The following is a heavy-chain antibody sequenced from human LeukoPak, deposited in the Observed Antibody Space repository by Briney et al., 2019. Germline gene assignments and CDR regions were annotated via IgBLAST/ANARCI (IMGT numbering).Heavy chain of an antibody. V-gene: IGHV4-39*01. D-gene: IGHD5-12*01. J-gene: IGHJ4*02. CDR2: LYYSGTT. Sequence: SETLSLTVTVFGGSISSSGHYWHWIRQPPGGGLEWIASLYYSGTTYYNPSLKSRVAISVDTSKNHFSLKLSPVTAADTAVYYCARHVGYEYFDYWSQGALVTVSS. CDR1: GGSISSSGHY. CDR3: ARHVGYEYFDY.